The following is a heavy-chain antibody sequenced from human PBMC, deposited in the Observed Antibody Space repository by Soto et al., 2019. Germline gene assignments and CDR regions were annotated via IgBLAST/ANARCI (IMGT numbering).Heavy chain of an antibody. Sequence: QVQLVQSGAEVKRPGASVKDSCRASGYTFVDYALHWVRQAPGQGLEWVGWLNPNTGNIKYSHKFEDRVSITRDTATSTAYMELRGLRSEDTAVYFCSREAIVAENGFDPWGEGALVTVSS. J-gene: IGHJ5*02. D-gene: IGHD5-12*01. V-gene: IGHV1-3*01. CDR1: GYTFVDYA. CDR3: SREAIVAENGFDP. CDR2: LNPNTGNI.